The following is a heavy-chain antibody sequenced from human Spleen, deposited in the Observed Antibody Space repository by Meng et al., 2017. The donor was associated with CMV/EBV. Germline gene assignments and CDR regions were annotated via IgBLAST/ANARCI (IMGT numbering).Heavy chain of an antibody. CDR2: INPNSGDT. J-gene: IGHJ4*02. V-gene: IGHV1-8*03. Sequence: TFTGYYMHWVRQAPGQGLEWMGWINPNSGDTGYAQKFQGRVTITRNTSTSTAYMELSSLRSDDTAVYFCARGPRTTFGGVIIWPLEFWGQGTLVTVSS. CDR3: ARGPRTTFGGVIIWPLEF. D-gene: IGHD3-16*02. CDR1: TFTGYY.